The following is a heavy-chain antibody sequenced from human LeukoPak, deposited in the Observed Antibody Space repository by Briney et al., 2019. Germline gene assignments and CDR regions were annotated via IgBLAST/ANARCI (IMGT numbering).Heavy chain of an antibody. CDR3: AGTILTGYYSTLDY. CDR2: IYYSGST. D-gene: IGHD3-9*01. J-gene: IGHJ4*02. V-gene: IGHV4-59*01. Sequence: SETLSLTCTVSGGSISSYYWSWIRQPPGKGLEWIGYIYYSGSTNYNPSLKSRVTISVDTSKNQFSLKLSSVTAADTAVYYCAGTILTGYYSTLDYWGQGTLVTVSS. CDR1: GGSISSYY.